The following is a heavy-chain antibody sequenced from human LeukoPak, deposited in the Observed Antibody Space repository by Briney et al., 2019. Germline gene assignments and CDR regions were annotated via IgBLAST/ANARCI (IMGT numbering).Heavy chain of an antibody. CDR1: GFTFSSYS. J-gene: IGHJ4*02. D-gene: IGHD6-19*01. CDR2: ISSSSTI. CDR3: AREPVAQPFDY. V-gene: IGHV3-48*01. Sequence: GGSLRLSCAASGFTFSSYSMNWVRQAPGKGLEWVSYISSSSTIYYADSVKGRFTISRDNAKNSLYLQMNSLRAEDTAVYYCAREPVAQPFDYWGQGTLVTVSS.